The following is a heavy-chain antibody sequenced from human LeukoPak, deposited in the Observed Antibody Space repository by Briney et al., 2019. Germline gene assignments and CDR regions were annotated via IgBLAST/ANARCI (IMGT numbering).Heavy chain of an antibody. J-gene: IGHJ4*02. CDR3: ARDGEEYSSSWYGDY. Sequence: ASVKVSCKASGGTFSSYAISWVRQAPGQGLEWMGGIIPIFGTANYAQKFQGRDTITADESTSTAYMELSSLRSEDTAVYYCARDGEEYSSSWYGDYWGQGTLVTVSS. CDR1: GGTFSSYA. CDR2: IIPIFGTA. V-gene: IGHV1-69*13. D-gene: IGHD6-13*01.